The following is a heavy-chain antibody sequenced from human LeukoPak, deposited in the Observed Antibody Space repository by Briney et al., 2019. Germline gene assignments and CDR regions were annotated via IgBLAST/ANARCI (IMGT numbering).Heavy chain of an antibody. V-gene: IGHV3-15*01. J-gene: IGHJ4*02. CDR2: IKSKTDGGTT. D-gene: IGHD5-12*01. CDR1: GFTFSNTW. CDR3: TTLRIP. Sequence: GGSLRFSCAASGFTFSNTWMIWVRQAPGKGLEWCVRIKSKTDGGTTDYAAHVNGTCTISRDDSSNTLFLQMHSLQTDDTAVYYCTTLRIPWGQGTLVTVSS.